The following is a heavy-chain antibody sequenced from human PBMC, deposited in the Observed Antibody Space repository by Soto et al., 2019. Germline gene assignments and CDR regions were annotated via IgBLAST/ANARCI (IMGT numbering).Heavy chain of an antibody. CDR3: ARQYCSGGSCYNDAFDI. Sequence: CKGSGYSFTSYWIGWVRQMPGKGLEWMGIIYPGDSDTRYSPSFQGQVTISADKSISTAYLQWSSLKASDTAIYYCARQYCSGGSCYNDAFDIWGQGTMVTVSS. D-gene: IGHD2-15*01. CDR1: GYSFTSYW. V-gene: IGHV5-51*01. CDR2: IYPGDSDT. J-gene: IGHJ3*02.